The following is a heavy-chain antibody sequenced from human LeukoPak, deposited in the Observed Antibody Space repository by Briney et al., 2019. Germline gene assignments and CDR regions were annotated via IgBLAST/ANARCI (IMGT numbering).Heavy chain of an antibody. Sequence: ASVKVSCKASGYTFTSYAMHWVRQAPGQRLEWMGWINTGNGNTKYSQKFQGRVTITRDTSASTAYMELSSLRSEDTAVYYCARSVVATIRYYYGMDVWGQGTTVTVSS. CDR2: INTGNGNT. CDR1: GYTFTSYA. V-gene: IGHV1-3*04. J-gene: IGHJ6*02. CDR3: ARSVVATIRYYYGMDV. D-gene: IGHD5-12*01.